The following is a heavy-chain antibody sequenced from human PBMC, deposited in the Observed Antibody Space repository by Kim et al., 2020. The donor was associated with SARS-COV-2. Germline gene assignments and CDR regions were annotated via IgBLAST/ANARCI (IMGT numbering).Heavy chain of an antibody. V-gene: IGHV3-43*02. CDR2: ISGDGGST. CDR3: AKDVCAGTGGWYFSYYYYGMDV. J-gene: IGHJ6*02. Sequence: GGSLRLSCAASGFTFDDYAMHWVRQAPGKGLEWVSLISGDGGSTYYADSVKGRFTISRDNSKNSLYLQMNSLRTEDTALYYCAKDVCAGTGGWYFSYYYYGMDVWGQGTTVTVSS. CDR1: GFTFDDYA. D-gene: IGHD6-19*01.